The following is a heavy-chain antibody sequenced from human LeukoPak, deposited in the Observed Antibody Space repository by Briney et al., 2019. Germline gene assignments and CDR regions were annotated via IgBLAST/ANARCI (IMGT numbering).Heavy chain of an antibody. D-gene: IGHD6-19*01. CDR2: MNPNSGNT. J-gene: IGHJ4*02. V-gene: IGHV1-8*03. CDR3: ARAPSWGGLSSGSYYFDY. CDR1: GYTFTSYD. Sequence: GASVKVSCKASGYTFTSYDINWVRQATGQGLEWTGWMNPNSGNTGYAQKFQGRVTITRNTSISTAYMELSSLRSEDTAVYYCARAPSWGGLSSGSYYFDYWGQGTLVTVSS.